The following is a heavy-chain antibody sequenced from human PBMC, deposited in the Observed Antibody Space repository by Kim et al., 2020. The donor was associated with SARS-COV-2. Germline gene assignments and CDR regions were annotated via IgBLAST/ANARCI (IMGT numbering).Heavy chain of an antibody. CDR1: GFTFSSYA. V-gene: IGHV3-23*03. CDR3: ANFRWNNGGGMDV. Sequence: GGSLRLSCAASGFTFSSYAMSWVRQAPGKGLEWGSVIYSGGSSTYYAYSVKGRFTISRDNSKNTLYLKRNSLRAEDTAVYYCANFRWNNGGGMDVGGQGTTVTVSS. J-gene: IGHJ6*02. CDR2: IYSGGSST. D-gene: IGHD1-1*01.